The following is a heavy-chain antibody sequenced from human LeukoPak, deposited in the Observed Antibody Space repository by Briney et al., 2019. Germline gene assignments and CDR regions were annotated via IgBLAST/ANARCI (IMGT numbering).Heavy chain of an antibody. CDR3: ATDYGGNSDWYFDL. D-gene: IGHD4-23*01. CDR1: GGSVSSHF. CDR2: ISPSGST. J-gene: IGHJ2*01. V-gene: IGHV4-4*08. Sequence: SETLSLTCTVSGGSVSSHFWSWIRQPPGKGLEWIGYISPSGSTNYNPSLKSRVTISVDTSKRHISLRLTSVTAADTAAYYCATDYGGNSDWYFDLWGRGTLVTVSS.